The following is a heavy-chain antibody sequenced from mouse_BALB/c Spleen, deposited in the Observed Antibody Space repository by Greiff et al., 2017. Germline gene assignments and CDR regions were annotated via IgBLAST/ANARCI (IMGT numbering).Heavy chain of an antibody. J-gene: IGHJ2*01. D-gene: IGHD2-3*01. CDR2: ISYDGSN. V-gene: IGHV3-6*02. CDR3: ARENDGYFDY. CDR1: GYSITSGYY. Sequence: EVQLVESGPGLVKPSQSLSLTCSVTGYSITSGYYWNWIRQFPGNKLEWMGYISYDGSNNYNPSLKNRISITRDTSKNQFFLKLNSVTTEDTATYYCARENDGYFDYWGQGTTLTVSS.